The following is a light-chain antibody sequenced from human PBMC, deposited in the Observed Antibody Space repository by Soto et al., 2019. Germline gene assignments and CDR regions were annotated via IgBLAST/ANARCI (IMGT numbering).Light chain of an antibody. CDR3: GDWDSNTHTV. J-gene: IGLJ3*02. CDR1: SGHSSYI. CDR2: LEGSGSY. V-gene: IGLV4-60*02. Sequence: QLVLTQSSSASASLGSSVKLTCTLSSGHSSYIIAWHQQQPGKAPRYLMKLEGSGSYNKGSGVPDRCSGSSSSAARHLTICSLQLDDEEDYYCGDWDSNTHTVFGGGTKLTVL.